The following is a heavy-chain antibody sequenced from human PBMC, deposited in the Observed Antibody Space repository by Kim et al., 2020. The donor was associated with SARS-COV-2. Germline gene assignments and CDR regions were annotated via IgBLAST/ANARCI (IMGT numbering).Heavy chain of an antibody. J-gene: IGHJ6*02. D-gene: IGHD6-13*01. CDR1: GFTFSSYA. V-gene: IGHV3-23*01. Sequence: GGSLRLSCAASGFTFSSYAMSWVRQAPGKGLEWVSAISGSGGSTYYADSVKGRFTISRDNSKNTLYLQMNSLRAEDTAVYYCAKDLGTAAAGGVSTRPTIYYYGMDVWGQGTTVTVSS. CDR2: ISGSGGST. CDR3: AKDLGTAAAGGVSTRPTIYYYGMDV.